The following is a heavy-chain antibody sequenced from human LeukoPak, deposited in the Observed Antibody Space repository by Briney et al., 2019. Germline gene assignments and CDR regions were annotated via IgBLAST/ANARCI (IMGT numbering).Heavy chain of an antibody. CDR2: IYYSGST. D-gene: IGHD2-15*01. CDR3: ARDLRVRAYCSGGSCYSGYYYGMDV. J-gene: IGHJ6*04. V-gene: IGHV4-59*13. CDR1: GGSISGYY. Sequence: SETLSLTCTVSGGSISGYYWSWIRQPPGKGLEWIGYIYYSGSTNYNPSLKSRVTISVDTSKNQYSLKLSSVTAADTAVYYCARDLRVRAYCSGGSCYSGYYYGMDVWGKGTTVTVSS.